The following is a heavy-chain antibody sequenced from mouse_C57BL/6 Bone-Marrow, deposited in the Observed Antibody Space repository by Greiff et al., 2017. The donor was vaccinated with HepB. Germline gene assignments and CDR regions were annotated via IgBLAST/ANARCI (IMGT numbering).Heavy chain of an antibody. CDR3: TTGDMDY. CDR1: GFNIKDDY. V-gene: IGHV14-4*01. J-gene: IGHJ4*01. Sequence: EVKLVESGAELVRPGASVKLSCTASGFNIKDDYMHWVKQRPEQGLEWIGWIDPENGDTEYASKFQGKATITADTSSNTAYLQLSSLTSEDTAVYYCTTGDMDYWGQGTSVTVSS. CDR2: IDPENGDT.